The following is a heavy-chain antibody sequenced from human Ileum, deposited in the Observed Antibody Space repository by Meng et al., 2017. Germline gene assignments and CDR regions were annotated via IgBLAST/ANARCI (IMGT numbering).Heavy chain of an antibody. D-gene: IGHD4-17*01. CDR1: GLNIGDYF. CDR3: AREHGEPH. Sequence: QVQLVESGGGLVKPGGSLRLSCAAYGLNIGDYFMNWIRQPPGKGLEWVSYFSGSGGAIYADSVKGRFTVSRDNAKNTLYLQMNSLRVEDTAVYYCAREHGEPHWGSGTLVTVSS. V-gene: IGHV3-11*01. CDR2: FSGSGGAI. J-gene: IGHJ4*02.